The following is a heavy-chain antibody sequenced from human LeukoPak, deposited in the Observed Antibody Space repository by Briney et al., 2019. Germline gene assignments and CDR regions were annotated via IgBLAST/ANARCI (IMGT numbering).Heavy chain of an antibody. J-gene: IGHJ4*02. V-gene: IGHV3-30-3*01. CDR1: GFTFSSYA. D-gene: IGHD6-13*01. CDR3: ARDEAAAGTLTGHIDY. CDR2: ISYDGSNK. Sequence: PGGSLRLSCAASGFTFSSYAMHWVRQAPGKGLEWVAVISYDGSNKNYADSVKGRFTISRDNSKNTLYLQMNSLRAEDTAVYYCARDEAAAGTLTGHIDYWGQGTLVTVSS.